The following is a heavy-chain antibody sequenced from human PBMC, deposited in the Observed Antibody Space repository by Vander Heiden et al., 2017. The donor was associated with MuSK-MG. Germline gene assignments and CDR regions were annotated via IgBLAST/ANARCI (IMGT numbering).Heavy chain of an antibody. CDR2: INQDGSEK. CDR1: GFTFNNYW. CDR3: ARYYGSALGCY. V-gene: IGHV3-7*03. J-gene: IGHJ4*02. Sequence: EVQLVESGGGLVQPGESLRLSCAASGFTFNNYWMSWGRQAPGKGLEWVANINQDGSEKYYLDSVEGRFTISRDNAKNSLYLQMNSLRPEDTAVYYCARYYGSALGCYWGQGTLVTVSS. D-gene: IGHD3-10*01.